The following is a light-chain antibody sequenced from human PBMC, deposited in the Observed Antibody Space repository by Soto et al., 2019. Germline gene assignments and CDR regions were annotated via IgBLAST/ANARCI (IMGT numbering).Light chain of an antibody. V-gene: IGKV1-5*01. CDR3: QQYRNYSYS. J-gene: IGKJ2*03. CDR2: DAS. Sequence: IQMTQSPSTVSASVGDSVTISCRASQPVNTFLAWYQQKPGGAPKVVIFDASNLGSGVPSRFSGSGFGTEFTLSITSLQPDDFATDYCQQYRNYSYSFGQGTKLEIK. CDR1: QPVNTF.